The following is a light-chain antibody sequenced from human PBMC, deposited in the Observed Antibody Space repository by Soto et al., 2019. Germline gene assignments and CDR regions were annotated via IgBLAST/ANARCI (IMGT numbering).Light chain of an antibody. CDR1: QSISDT. CDR3: QKYNNWPWT. Sequence: EIVLTPSPATVSLSPGERSTLSCRASQSISDTLAWYQPKPGQAPRLLIYGASTRAPGFPARFSGSGSGTDVTLTISSLQSEDCAVDYCQKYNNWPWTGGQGTKVDIK. V-gene: IGKV3-15*01. J-gene: IGKJ1*01. CDR2: GAS.